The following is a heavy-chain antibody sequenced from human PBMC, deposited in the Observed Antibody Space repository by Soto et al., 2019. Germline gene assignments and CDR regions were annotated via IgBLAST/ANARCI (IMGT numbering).Heavy chain of an antibody. J-gene: IGHJ4*02. CDR1: GFTFSSYS. CDR2: ISSSSSTI. D-gene: IGHD3-3*01. Sequence: AVGSLRLSCAASGFTFSSYSMNWFRQAPGKGLEWVSYISSSSSTIYYADSVKGRFTISRDNSKNTLYLQMNSLRAEDTAVYYCAKDEWLYPDYWGQGTLVTVSS. CDR3: AKDEWLYPDY. V-gene: IGHV3-48*01.